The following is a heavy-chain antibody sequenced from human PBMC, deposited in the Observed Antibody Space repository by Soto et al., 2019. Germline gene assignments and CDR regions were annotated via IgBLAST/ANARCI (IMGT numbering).Heavy chain of an antibody. D-gene: IGHD3-10*01. Sequence: ASVKVSCKASGYTFTSYYMHWVRQAPGQGLEWMGIINPSGGSTSYAQKFQGRVTMTRDTSTSTVYMELSSLRSEDTAVYYCARDNTPYYYGSGGYYLPYPGGMDVWGQGTTVTVSS. V-gene: IGHV1-46*01. CDR2: INPSGGST. CDR3: ARDNTPYYYGSGGYYLPYPGGMDV. CDR1: GYTFTSYY. J-gene: IGHJ6*02.